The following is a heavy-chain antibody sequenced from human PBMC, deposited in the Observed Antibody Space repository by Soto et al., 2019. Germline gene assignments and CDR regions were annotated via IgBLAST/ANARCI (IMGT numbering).Heavy chain of an antibody. CDR3: ERQQLVYHWFDL. V-gene: IGHV4-39*01. D-gene: IGHD6-13*01. J-gene: IGHJ5*02. CDR2: IYYSGST. Sequence: PSETLSLTCTVSGGSISSSSYYWGWIRQPPGKGLEWIGSIYYSGSTYYNPSLKSRVTISVDTSKNQFSLKLSSVTAADTAVYYCERQQLVYHWFDLWGQGTLVIVYS. CDR1: GGSISSSSYY.